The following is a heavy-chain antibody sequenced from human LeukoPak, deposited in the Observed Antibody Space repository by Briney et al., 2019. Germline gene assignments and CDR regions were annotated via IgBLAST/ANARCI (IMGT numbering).Heavy chain of an antibody. V-gene: IGHV3-74*01. D-gene: IGHD6-19*01. CDR3: ARGTDPSGWYTVDY. Sequence: GGSLRLSCAGSGFTFSNYWMHWVRQAPGKGLVWVSRINTDGSSTSYADSVKGRFTISRDNAKNTLYLQMNSLRAEDTAVYYCARGTDPSGWYTVDYWGQGTLVTVSS. CDR2: INTDGSST. J-gene: IGHJ4*02. CDR1: GFTFSNYW.